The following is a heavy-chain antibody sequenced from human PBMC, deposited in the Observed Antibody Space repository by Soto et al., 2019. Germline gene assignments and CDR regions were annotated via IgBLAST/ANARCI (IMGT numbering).Heavy chain of an antibody. V-gene: IGHV3-48*01. CDR2: ISSSSSTI. D-gene: IGHD3-9*01. CDR1: GFTFSSYS. J-gene: IGHJ4*02. CDR3: ARGLRYFDWLLYYYFDY. Sequence: EVQLVESGGGLVQPGGSLRLSCAASGFTFSSYSMNWVRQAPGKGLEWVSYISSSSSTIYYADSVKGRFTISRDNAKNSLYLQMNSLRAEDTAVYYCARGLRYFDWLLYYYFDYLGQGTLVTVSS.